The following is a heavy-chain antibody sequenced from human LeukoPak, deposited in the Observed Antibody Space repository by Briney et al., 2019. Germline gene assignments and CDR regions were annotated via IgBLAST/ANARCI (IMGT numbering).Heavy chain of an antibody. CDR2: ISWNSGSI. CDR3: AKALASNYGVLSDPLDY. Sequence: GGSLRLSCAASGFTFDDYGMSWVRQAPGKGLEWVSGISWNSGSIGYADSVKGRFTISRDNAKNSLYLQMNSLRAEDTALYYCAKALASNYGVLSDPLDYWGQGTLVTVSS. CDR1: GFTFDDYG. J-gene: IGHJ4*02. V-gene: IGHV3-9*01. D-gene: IGHD4-17*01.